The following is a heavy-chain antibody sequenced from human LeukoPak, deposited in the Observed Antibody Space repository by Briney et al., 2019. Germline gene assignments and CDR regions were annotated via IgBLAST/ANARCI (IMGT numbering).Heavy chain of an antibody. CDR3: ARDLHGSGSYYNGAYAFDI. D-gene: IGHD3-10*01. Sequence: GASVKVSCKASGYTFTGYYMHWVRQAPGQGLEWMGWINPNSGGTNYAQKFQGWVTMTRDTSISTAYMELSRLRSDDTAVYYCARDLHGSGSYYNGAYAFDIWGQGTMVTVSS. CDR2: INPNSGGT. CDR1: GYTFTGYY. J-gene: IGHJ3*02. V-gene: IGHV1-2*04.